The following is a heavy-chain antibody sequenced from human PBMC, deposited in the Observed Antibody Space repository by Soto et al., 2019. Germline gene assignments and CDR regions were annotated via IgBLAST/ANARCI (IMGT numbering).Heavy chain of an antibody. CDR1: GFTFSSYS. CDR3: AREARSXYYDSSGYYRRPKYFDY. V-gene: IGHV3-21*01. CDR2: ISSSSSYI. D-gene: IGHD3-22*01. J-gene: IGHJ4*02. Sequence: GGSLRLSCAASGFTFSSYSMNWVRQAPGKGLEWVSSISSSSSYIYYADSVKGRFTISRDNAKNSLYLQMNSLRAEDTAVYYCAREARSXYYDSSGYYRRPKYFDYWGQGTLVTVSS.